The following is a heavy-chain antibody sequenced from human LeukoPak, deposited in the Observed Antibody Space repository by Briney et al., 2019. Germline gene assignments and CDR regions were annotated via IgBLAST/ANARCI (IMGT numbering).Heavy chain of an antibody. CDR1: GFIFSSYA. CDR2: ISYDGNNK. V-gene: IGHV3-30-3*01. D-gene: IGHD6-19*01. Sequence: GGSLRLSCAASGFIFSSYAMHWVRQAPGKGLEWVAVISYDGNNKFYADSVKGRFTISRDNSKNTLYLQMSSLRLEDTAVYYCATFPIDSSGWYGGEENFDYWGQGTLVTVSP. J-gene: IGHJ4*02. CDR3: ATFPIDSSGWYGGEENFDY.